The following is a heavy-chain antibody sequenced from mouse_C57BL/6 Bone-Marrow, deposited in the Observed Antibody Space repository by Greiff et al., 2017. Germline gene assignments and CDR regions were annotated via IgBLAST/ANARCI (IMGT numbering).Heavy chain of an antibody. J-gene: IGHJ3*01. CDR1: GFTFSSYA. CDR2: ISDGGSYT. V-gene: IGHV5-4*01. Sequence: EVKVVESGGGLVKPGGSLKLSCAASGFTFSSYAMSWVRQTPGKRLEWVATISDGGSYTYYPDNVKGRFTISRDNAKNNLYLQMSHLKSEDTAMYYCAREDYYEGFAYWGQGTLVTVSA. D-gene: IGHD2-4*01. CDR3: AREDYYEGFAY.